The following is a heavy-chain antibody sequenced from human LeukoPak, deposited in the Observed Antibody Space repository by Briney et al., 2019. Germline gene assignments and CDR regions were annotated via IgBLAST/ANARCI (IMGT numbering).Heavy chain of an antibody. CDR3: ARTGFGELPFDY. V-gene: IGHV4-59*01. CDR2: IFYSGNS. CDR1: GGSIAGYY. J-gene: IGHJ4*02. Sequence: PSETLSLTCTVSGGSIAGYYWSWIRQPPGKGLEWIGYIFYSGNSNYNPSLKSRVTISVDTSKNQFSLSLTSVTAADTAVYFCARTGFGELPFDYWGQGTLVTVSS. D-gene: IGHD3-10*01.